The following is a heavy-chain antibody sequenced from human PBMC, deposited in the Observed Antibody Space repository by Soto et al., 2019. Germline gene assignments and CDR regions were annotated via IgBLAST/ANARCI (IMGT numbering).Heavy chain of an antibody. CDR3: ARERRNYDFWNVTPGWLDP. J-gene: IGHJ5*02. V-gene: IGHV4-34*01. Sequence: PSETLSLTCAVYGGSFSGYYWSWIRQPPGKGLEWIGEINDSGSTNYNPSLKSRVTISVDTSKNQFSLKLSSVTAADTAVYYCARERRNYDFWNVTPGWLDPWGQGTLVTVSS. D-gene: IGHD3-3*01. CDR2: INDSGST. CDR1: GGSFSGYY.